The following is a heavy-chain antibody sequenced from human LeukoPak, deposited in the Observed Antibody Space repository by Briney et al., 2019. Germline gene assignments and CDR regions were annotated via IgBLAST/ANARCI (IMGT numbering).Heavy chain of an antibody. V-gene: IGHV3-48*04. Sequence: GGSLRLSCAASGFTFSSYSMNWVRQAPGKGLEWVSYISSSSTIYYADSVKGRFTISRDNAQNSLCLQMNSLRAEDSSVYYCARPTTVTTISADAFDIWGQGTMVTVSS. CDR2: ISSSSTI. J-gene: IGHJ3*02. D-gene: IGHD4-17*01. CDR3: ARPTTVTTISADAFDI. CDR1: GFTFSSYS.